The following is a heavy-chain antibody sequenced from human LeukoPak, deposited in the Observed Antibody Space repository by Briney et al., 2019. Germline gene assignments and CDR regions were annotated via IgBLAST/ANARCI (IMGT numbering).Heavy chain of an antibody. CDR3: VTYSTGLYKGLEF. D-gene: IGHD2-8*02. Sequence: GGSLRLSCAASGFTFTTYWMSWIRQAPGRGLEWVANINQDGTDKYYVDSVKGRFTFSRDNAQNSLYLQMSSLRVEDTAVYYCVTYSTGLYKGLEFWGQGTQVTVSS. CDR1: GFTFTTYW. V-gene: IGHV3-7*03. CDR2: INQDGTDK. J-gene: IGHJ4*02.